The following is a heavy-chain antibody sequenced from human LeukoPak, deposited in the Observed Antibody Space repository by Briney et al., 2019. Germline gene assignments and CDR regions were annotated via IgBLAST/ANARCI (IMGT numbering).Heavy chain of an antibody. CDR2: IRYDGTSK. CDR3: AKETRGSYSDY. Sequence: QPGGSLRLSCAASGFTFSSSGMHWVRHAPGKGLEWVAFIRYDGTSKYYADSVKGRFTISRDNSKNTVYLQMNSLRAEDTAVYYCAKETRGSYSDYWGQGTLVTVSS. D-gene: IGHD1-26*01. CDR1: GFTFSSSG. J-gene: IGHJ4*02. V-gene: IGHV3-30*02.